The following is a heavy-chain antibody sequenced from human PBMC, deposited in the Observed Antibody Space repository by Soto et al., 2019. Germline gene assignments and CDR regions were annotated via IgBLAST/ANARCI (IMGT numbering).Heavy chain of an antibody. D-gene: IGHD3-3*01. V-gene: IGHV3-30-3*01. J-gene: IGHJ4*02. CDR3: AREACYDFWSGFNTRPYYFDD. CDR2: ISDDGTNT. CDR1: GFTFSSHT. Sequence: QVQLVESGGGVVQPGRSLRLSCAASGFTFSSHTMHWVRQAPCNGLEWVAAISDDGTNTYYADSVKGRFTISRDNSKNTLYLQLNSLSSEDTAVHHCAREACYDFWSGFNTRPYYFDDWGQGTLVTVSS.